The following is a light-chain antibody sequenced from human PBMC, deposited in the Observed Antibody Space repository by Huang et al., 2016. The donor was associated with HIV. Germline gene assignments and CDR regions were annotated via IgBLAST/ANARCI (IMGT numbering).Light chain of an antibody. V-gene: IGKV3-15*01. Sequence: ERVMTQSPATLSVAPGERVTLSCRASHSVSSNLAWYQQKPGQAPRLLIHGASTRAAGSPARFSGSGSGTEFTIAISSLQSEDSGVYFCQQYDSWPLTFGQGTRLEIK. CDR2: GAS. CDR1: HSVSSN. J-gene: IGKJ5*01. CDR3: QQYDSWPLT.